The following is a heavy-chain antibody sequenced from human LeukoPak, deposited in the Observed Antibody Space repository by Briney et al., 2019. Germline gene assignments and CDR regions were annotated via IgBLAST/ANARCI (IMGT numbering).Heavy chain of an antibody. J-gene: IGHJ6*03. CDR1: GFTFSSYG. Sequence: GGTLRLSCAASGFTFSSYGMSWVRQAPGKGLEWVAVISYDGSNKYYADSVKGRFTISRDNSKNTLYLQMTSLGAEDTAVYYCAKGDGSYQYFYYYMDVWGKGTTVTVSS. CDR2: ISYDGSNK. CDR3: AKGDGSYQYFYYYMDV. V-gene: IGHV3-30*18. D-gene: IGHD3-10*01.